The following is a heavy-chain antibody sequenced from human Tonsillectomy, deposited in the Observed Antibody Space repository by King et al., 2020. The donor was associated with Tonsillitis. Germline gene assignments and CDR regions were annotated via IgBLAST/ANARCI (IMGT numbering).Heavy chain of an antibody. CDR1: GGTISSSSYY. Sequence: QLQESGPGLVKPSETLSLTCIVSGGTISSSSYYWGWIRQPPGKGLEWIGSMDYSGSTYYNSSLKSRVTISGDTSKNQFSLKLTSVTAADTAVYYCARRVIVPAARDFYYYSMDVWGKGTTVTVSS. J-gene: IGHJ6*03. V-gene: IGHV4-39*01. CDR3: ARRVIVPAARDFYYYSMDV. D-gene: IGHD2-2*01. CDR2: MDYSGST.